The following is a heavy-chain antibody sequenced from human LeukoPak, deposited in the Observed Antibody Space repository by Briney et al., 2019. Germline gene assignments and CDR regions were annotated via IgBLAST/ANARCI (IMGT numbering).Heavy chain of an antibody. Sequence: PGGSLRLSCAASGFTFSRYAMSWVRQAPGKGLEWVSGISGSGGSTYYADSVKGRFTISRDNSKKTLYMQMNSLRAEDTAVYYCAKDRTMTVAVNRGIDYWGQGTLVTVSS. CDR3: AKDRTMTVAVNRGIDY. D-gene: IGHD3-22*01. J-gene: IGHJ4*02. V-gene: IGHV3-23*01. CDR1: GFTFSRYA. CDR2: ISGSGGST.